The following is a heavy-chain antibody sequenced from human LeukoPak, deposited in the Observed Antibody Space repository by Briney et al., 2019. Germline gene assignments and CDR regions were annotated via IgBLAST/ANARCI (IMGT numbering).Heavy chain of an antibody. J-gene: IGHJ4*02. V-gene: IGHV3-23*01. CDR2: SSGSGYNT. D-gene: IGHD1-26*01. CDR3: AKGLIVGITTASDQ. CDR1: GFTFSSYA. Sequence: GGALRLSCASSGFTFSSYAMSCVRQAPVNGLEWFSDSSGSGYNTYYAVSLKGRFTISRDNSKNTLYLHMNSLRAEDTAAYYCAKGLIVGITTASDQWGQGTLVTVSS.